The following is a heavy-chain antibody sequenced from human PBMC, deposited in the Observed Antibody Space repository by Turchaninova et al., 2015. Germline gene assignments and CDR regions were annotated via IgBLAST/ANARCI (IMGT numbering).Heavy chain of an antibody. CDR3: ARKTTDDDSFDI. Sequence: QLQLQESGSGLVKPSQTLSLTFAVPGGSISIGGYSWSWNRQPPGKGLEWLGYMYQSGSTSYNPSLKSRVTISGDRSKNQFSLEVSSVTAADTAIYYCARKTTDDDSFDIWGQGTMVTVSS. CDR1: GGSISIGGYS. V-gene: IGHV4-30-2*01. CDR2: MYQSGST. D-gene: IGHD4-17*01. J-gene: IGHJ3*02.